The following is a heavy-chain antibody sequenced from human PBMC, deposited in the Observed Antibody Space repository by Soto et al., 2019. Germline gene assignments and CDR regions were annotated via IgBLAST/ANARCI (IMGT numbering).Heavy chain of an antibody. CDR1: RFTFGGYA. J-gene: IGHJ5*02. V-gene: IGHV3-49*03. Sequence: SMRLSCTASRFTFGGYALSRFRQAPGKGQAWLGIIRSKAYSGTTECAASFKGRFTNTIDESKSIADQQMNSLKTEDTAVYYCTREVLEWPQGIGNWFDPRGQGTLVTVTA. CDR3: TREVLEWPQGIGNWFDP. CDR2: IRSKAYSGTT. D-gene: IGHD3-3*01.